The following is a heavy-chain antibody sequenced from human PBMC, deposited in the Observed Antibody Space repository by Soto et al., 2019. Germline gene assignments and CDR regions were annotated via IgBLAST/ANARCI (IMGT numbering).Heavy chain of an antibody. D-gene: IGHD1-26*01. CDR3: AKTRESGIYFYFDS. CDR1: GFTFSSYA. Sequence: GGSLRLSCAASGFTFSSYAMSWVRQAPGKGLEWVSTLSGSGATTYYADSVKGRFTISRDNSKNTLYLQMNSLRAEDTALYYCAKTRESGIYFYFDSWDQGALVTVSS. J-gene: IGHJ4*02. CDR2: LSGSGATT. V-gene: IGHV3-23*01.